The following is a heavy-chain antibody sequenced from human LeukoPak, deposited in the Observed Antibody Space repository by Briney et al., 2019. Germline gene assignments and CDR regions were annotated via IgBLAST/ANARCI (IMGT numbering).Heavy chain of an antibody. CDR1: GRTFSNYA. D-gene: IGHD5-24*01. V-gene: IGHV3-53*01. CDR3: AREMATMSGMDV. J-gene: IGHJ6*02. CDR2: IYSGGST. Sequence: GGSLRLSCAASGRTFSNYAMTWVRQAPGKGLEWVSVIYSGGSTYYADSVKGRFTISRDNSKNTLYLQMNSLRAEDTAVYYCAREMATMSGMDVWGQGTTVTVSS.